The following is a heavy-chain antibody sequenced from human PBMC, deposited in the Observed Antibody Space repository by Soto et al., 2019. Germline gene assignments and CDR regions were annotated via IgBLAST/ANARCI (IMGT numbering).Heavy chain of an antibody. CDR2: TYYSGST. V-gene: IGHV4-39*07. CDR1: GGSVSSSSYY. Sequence: SGTLSHTFTDSGGSVSSSSYYWLLIRQPPGKGLEWIGSTYYSGSTYYNPSLKSRVTISVDTSKNQFSLKLSSVTAADTAVYYCARRGSSWPYYYYGMDVWGQGTTDT. J-gene: IGHJ6*02. CDR3: ARRGSSWPYYYYGMDV. D-gene: IGHD6-13*01.